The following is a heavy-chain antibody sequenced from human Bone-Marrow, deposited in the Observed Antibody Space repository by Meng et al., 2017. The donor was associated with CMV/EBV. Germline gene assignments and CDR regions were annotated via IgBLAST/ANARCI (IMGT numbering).Heavy chain of an antibody. CDR3: ARSPSIDCGGDCYSDY. CDR1: GFTFSSYW. J-gene: IGHJ4*02. D-gene: IGHD2-21*01. V-gene: IGHV3-7*01. Sequence: GESLKISCAASGFTFSSYWMSWVRQAPGKGLEWVANIKQDGSEKYYVDSVKGRFTISRDNSKNTLYLQMNSLRAEDTAVYYCARSPSIDCGGDCYSDYRGQGTLVTVSS. CDR2: IKQDGSEK.